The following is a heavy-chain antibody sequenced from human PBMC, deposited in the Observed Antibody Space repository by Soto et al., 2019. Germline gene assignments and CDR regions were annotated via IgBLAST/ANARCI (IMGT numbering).Heavy chain of an antibody. CDR2: ISAYNGNT. D-gene: IGHD2-8*01. J-gene: IGHJ6*02. CDR3: ARGGKYCTSGVCSFYCMDV. CDR1: GYTFTSYG. Sequence: QVQLVQSGAEVKKPGASVKVSCKASGYTFTSYGISWVRQAPGQGLEWMGWISAYNGNTNYAQKFQGRVTMTTDTSTSTAYMELRSLRSDDTAVYYCARGGKYCTSGVCSFYCMDVWGQGTMVTVSS. V-gene: IGHV1-18*01.